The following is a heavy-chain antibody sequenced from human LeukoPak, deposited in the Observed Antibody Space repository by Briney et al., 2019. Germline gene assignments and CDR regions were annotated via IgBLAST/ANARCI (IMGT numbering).Heavy chain of an antibody. D-gene: IGHD2-15*01. V-gene: IGHV4-39*01. CDR2: IYYSGST. CDR1: GGSISSSSYY. J-gene: IGHJ3*02. Sequence: PSETLSLTCTVSGGSISSSSYYWGWIRQPPGKGLEWIGSIYYSGSTYYNPSLKSRVTISVDTPKNQFSLKLSSVTAADTAVYYCARPGDCSGGSCYWLSHAFDIWGQGTMVTVSS. CDR3: ARPGDCSGGSCYWLSHAFDI.